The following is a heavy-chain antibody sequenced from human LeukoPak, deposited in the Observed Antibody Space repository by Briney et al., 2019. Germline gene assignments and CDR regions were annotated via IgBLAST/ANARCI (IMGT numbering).Heavy chain of an antibody. CDR3: AKGVRSGTYYNCFDP. J-gene: IGHJ5*02. Sequence: GGSLRLSCAASGFTVSSNYMSWVRQAPGRGLEWVSVIYSGGSTYYADSVKGRFTISRDTSTNSLYLQMSSLRAEDTAFYYCAKGVRSGTYYNCFDPWGQGTLVTVSS. D-gene: IGHD1-26*01. CDR1: GFTVSSNY. V-gene: IGHV3-53*05. CDR2: IYSGGST.